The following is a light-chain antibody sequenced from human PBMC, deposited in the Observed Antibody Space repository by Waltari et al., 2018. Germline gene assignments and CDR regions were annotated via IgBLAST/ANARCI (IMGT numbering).Light chain of an antibody. CDR2: DAS. J-gene: IGKJ4*01. CDR1: QSFNNY. CDR3: QHGNTFPLT. Sequence: EIVLTQSPATLSLSPGERAVLSCRASQSFNNYLAWYQQKPGQAPRLLIYDASTRATGIAARFSGSGSGTDFTLTISSLQPEDFATYYCQHGNTFPLTFGGGTKVEIK. V-gene: IGKV3-11*01.